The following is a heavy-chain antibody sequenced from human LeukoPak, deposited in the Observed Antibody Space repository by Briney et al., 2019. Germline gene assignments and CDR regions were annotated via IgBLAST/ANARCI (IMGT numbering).Heavy chain of an antibody. V-gene: IGHV1-2*02. CDR2: INPQSGGT. Sequence: ASVKVSCKASGYTFTRYYIHWVRQAPGQGLEWMGWINPQSGGTGFAQKYQARVTMTRDTSIKTAYMELSSLRSGDPAVYFCARDPGYFVDSTVITPYYYMDVWGKGTAVTVSS. D-gene: IGHD2-15*01. CDR1: GYTFTRYY. J-gene: IGHJ6*03. CDR3: ARDPGYFVDSTVITPYYYMDV.